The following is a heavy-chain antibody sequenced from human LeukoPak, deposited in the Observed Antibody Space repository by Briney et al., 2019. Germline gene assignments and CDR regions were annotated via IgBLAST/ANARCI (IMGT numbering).Heavy chain of an antibody. Sequence: GESQNISCKCAGYSFSSYWIGWVRQMPGKGLEWMGIIYPGDSDTRYSPSFQGQVTISADKSISTAYLQWSSLKASDTAMYYCARAAEMATPEYFQHWGQGTLVTVSS. CDR1: GYSFSSYW. J-gene: IGHJ1*01. V-gene: IGHV5-51*01. CDR3: ARAAEMATPEYFQH. CDR2: IYPGDSDT. D-gene: IGHD5-24*01.